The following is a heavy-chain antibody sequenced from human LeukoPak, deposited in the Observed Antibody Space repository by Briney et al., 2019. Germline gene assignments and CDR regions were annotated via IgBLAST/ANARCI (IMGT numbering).Heavy chain of an antibody. D-gene: IGHD6-13*01. CDR2: INPNSGGT. V-gene: IGHV1-2*02. CDR3: AALGGSSWYYFDY. Sequence: ASVKVSCKASGGTFSSYAISWVRQAPGQGLEWMGWINPNSGGTNYAQKFQGRVTMTRDTSISTAYMELSRLRSDDTAVYYCAALGGSSWYYFDYWGQGTLVTVSS. CDR1: GGTFSSYA. J-gene: IGHJ4*02.